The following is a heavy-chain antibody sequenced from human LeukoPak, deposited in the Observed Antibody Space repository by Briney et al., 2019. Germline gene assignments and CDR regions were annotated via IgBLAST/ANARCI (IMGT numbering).Heavy chain of an antibody. CDR2: ISSSGSAI. J-gene: IGHJ4*02. D-gene: IGHD4-17*01. CDR1: GFTFSDYY. V-gene: IGHV3-11*01. CDR3: ARVFSGDYPADY. Sequence: PGGSLRLSCAASGFTFSDYYMSWIRRAPGKGLEWVSYISSSGSAIYYADSVKGRFTISRDNAKNSLYLQMNSLRAEDTAVYYCARVFSGDYPADYWGQGTLVTVSS.